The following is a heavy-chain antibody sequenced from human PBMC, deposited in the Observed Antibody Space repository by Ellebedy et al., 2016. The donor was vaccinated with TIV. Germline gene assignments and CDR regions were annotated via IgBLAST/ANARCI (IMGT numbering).Heavy chain of an antibody. J-gene: IGHJ4*02. V-gene: IGHV3-30*02. CDR2: IRYDSSNK. D-gene: IGHD1-20*01. CDR3: ARDSAITGRTSLDY. CDR1: GFSFSSYG. Sequence: GESLKISCAASGFSFSSYGMHWVRQAPGKGLEWVTFIRYDSSNKYYADSVKGRFSISRDNSKNTLYLQMSSLRGDDTAMYYCARDSAITGRTSLDYWGQGTLVIVSS.